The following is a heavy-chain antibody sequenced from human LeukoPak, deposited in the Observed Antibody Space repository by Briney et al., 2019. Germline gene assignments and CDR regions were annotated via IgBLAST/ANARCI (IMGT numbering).Heavy chain of an antibody. CDR3: ARDLNYYDSSGYYYFDY. D-gene: IGHD3-22*01. CDR2: ISSSSSYI. J-gene: IGHJ4*02. V-gene: IGHV3-21*01. CDR1: GFTFSSYW. Sequence: GGSLRLSCAASGFTFSSYWMNWVRQAPGKGLEWVSSISSSSSYIYYADSVKGRFTISRDNAKNSLYLQMNSLRAEDTAVYYCARDLNYYDSSGYYYFDYWGQGTLVTVSS.